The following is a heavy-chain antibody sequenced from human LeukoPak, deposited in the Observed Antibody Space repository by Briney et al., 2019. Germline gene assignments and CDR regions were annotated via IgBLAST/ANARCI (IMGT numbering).Heavy chain of an antibody. J-gene: IGHJ4*02. CDR2: IYYSGST. V-gene: IGHV4-59*12. CDR3: ARGTYYYGSGSYPFDY. Sequence: SETLSLTCTVSGGSISSYYWSWIRQPPGKGLEWIGYIYYSGSTNYNPSLKSRVTMSVDTSRNQFPLKLSSVTAADTAVYYCARGTYYYGSGSYPFDYWGQGTLVTVSS. D-gene: IGHD3-10*01. CDR1: GGSISSYY.